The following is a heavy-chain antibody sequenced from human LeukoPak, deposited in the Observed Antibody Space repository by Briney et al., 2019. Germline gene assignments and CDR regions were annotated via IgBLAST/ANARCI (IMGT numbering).Heavy chain of an antibody. Sequence: SETLSLTCTVSGGSVSSYYWSWIRQPPGKGLEWIGYIYYSGSTNYNPSLKSRVTISVDTSKNQFSLKLSSVTAADTAVYYCARGTYYYGSGSHDNWFDPWGQGTLVTVSS. V-gene: IGHV4-59*02. J-gene: IGHJ5*02. CDR1: GGSVSSYY. CDR2: IYYSGST. CDR3: ARGTYYYGSGSHDNWFDP. D-gene: IGHD3-10*01.